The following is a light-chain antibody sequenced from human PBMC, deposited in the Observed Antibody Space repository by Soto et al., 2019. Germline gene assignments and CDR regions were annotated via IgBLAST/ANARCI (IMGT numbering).Light chain of an antibody. Sequence: EIVLTQSPGTLSLSPGERATLSCRASQSVSSSYLAWYQQKPGQAPRLLIYGASSRATGIPDRFSGSGSGTDFTLTISRLEPEDVAVYYCQKYGSSGYTFGQGTKLEIK. CDR3: QKYGSSGYT. CDR1: QSVSSSY. V-gene: IGKV3-20*01. J-gene: IGKJ2*01. CDR2: GAS.